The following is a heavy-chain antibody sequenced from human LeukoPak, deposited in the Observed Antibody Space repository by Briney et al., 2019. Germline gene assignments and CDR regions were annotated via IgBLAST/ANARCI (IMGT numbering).Heavy chain of an antibody. J-gene: IGHJ4*02. CDR3: ARQTGSGLFILP. Sequence: SETLSLTCAVYGGSFSGYYRSWIRQPPGKGLEWIGEINHSGSTNYNPSLKSRVTISVDTSKNQSSLKLSSVTAADTAVYYCARQTGSGLFILPGGQGTLVTVSS. CDR1: GGSFSGYY. V-gene: IGHV4-34*01. D-gene: IGHD3/OR15-3a*01. CDR2: INHSGST.